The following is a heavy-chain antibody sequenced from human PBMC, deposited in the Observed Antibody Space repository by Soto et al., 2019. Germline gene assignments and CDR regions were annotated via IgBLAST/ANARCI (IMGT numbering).Heavy chain of an antibody. V-gene: IGHV4-59*01. D-gene: IGHD2-2*01. Sequence: SETLSLTCTVSGGSISSYYWSWIRQPPGRGLEWIGYIYYSGSTNYNPSLKSRVTISIDTSKNQFSLKLNSVTAADTAVYYCAKFYCSATSCSAFDSWGLGTLVTVSS. J-gene: IGHJ4*02. CDR2: IYYSGST. CDR3: AKFYCSATSCSAFDS. CDR1: GGSISSYY.